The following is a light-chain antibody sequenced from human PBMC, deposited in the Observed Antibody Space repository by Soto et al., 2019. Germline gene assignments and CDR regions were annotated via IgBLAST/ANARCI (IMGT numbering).Light chain of an antibody. CDR1: SSNIGNNY. CDR2: VNN. V-gene: IGLV1-51*01. Sequence: QSVLTQPPSVSAAPGQKVTISCSGSSSNIGNNYVSWYQQLPGTAPKLLIYVNNKRPSGIPDRFSGSKSGTSGTLDITGLQTGDEADYYCATWDYSLTGEVFGGGTKLTVL. J-gene: IGLJ2*01. CDR3: ATWDYSLTGEV.